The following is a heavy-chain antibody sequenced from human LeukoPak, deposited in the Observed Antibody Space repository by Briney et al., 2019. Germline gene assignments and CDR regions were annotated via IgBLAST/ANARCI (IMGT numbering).Heavy chain of an antibody. J-gene: IGHJ5*02. Sequence: HPSETLSLTCTVSGGSISSYYWSWIRQPAGKGLEWIGRIYTSGSANYNPSLKSRVTMSVDTSKNQFSLKLSSVTAADTAVYYCASQAGGYSSGWYDNWGQGTLVTVSS. CDR1: GGSISSYY. V-gene: IGHV4-4*07. CDR2: IYTSGSA. CDR3: ASQAGGYSSGWYDN. D-gene: IGHD6-19*01.